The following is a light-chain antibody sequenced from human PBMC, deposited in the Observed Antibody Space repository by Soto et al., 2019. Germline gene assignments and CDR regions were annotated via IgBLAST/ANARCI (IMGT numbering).Light chain of an antibody. CDR2: LNSDGSH. V-gene: IGLV4-69*01. CDR3: QTWGTGMV. CDR1: SGHSSYA. J-gene: IGLJ2*01. Sequence: QSVLTQSPSASASLGASVKLTCTLSSGHSSYAIAWHQQQPEKGPRYLMTLNSDGSHSKGDGIPDRFSGSSSGAERYLTISSRQSEDEADYYCQTWGTGMVFGGGTKVTVL.